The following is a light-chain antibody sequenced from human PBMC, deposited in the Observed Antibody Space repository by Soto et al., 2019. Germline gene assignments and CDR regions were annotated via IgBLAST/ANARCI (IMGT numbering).Light chain of an antibody. V-gene: IGKV3-20*01. CDR3: QQYAYSPLT. Sequence: EVVLTQSPGTLSLSPGERATLSCRASQSVGKNYLGWYQQKPGQAPRLLVYDASTRATGVPDRFSGSGSGTDFALSISRLEPEDFAVYYCQQYAYSPLTFGGGTKVEIK. CDR2: DAS. J-gene: IGKJ4*01. CDR1: QSVGKNY.